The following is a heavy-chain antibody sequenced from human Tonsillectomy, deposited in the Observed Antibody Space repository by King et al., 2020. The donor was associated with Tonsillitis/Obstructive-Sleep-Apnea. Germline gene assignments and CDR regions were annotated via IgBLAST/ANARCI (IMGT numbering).Heavy chain of an antibody. CDR2: ILYDGSNK. Sequence: VQLVESGGGVVQPGRSLRLSCAASGFTFSSYAMYWVRQAPGKGLEWVAVILYDGSNKYYADSVKGRFTISRDNSKNTLYLQMNSLRTEDTAVYYCARDPYPHTSSWSGGFDPWGQGTLVTVSS. J-gene: IGHJ5*02. D-gene: IGHD6-13*01. V-gene: IGHV3-30*04. CDR1: GFTFSSYA. CDR3: ARDPYPHTSSWSGGFDP.